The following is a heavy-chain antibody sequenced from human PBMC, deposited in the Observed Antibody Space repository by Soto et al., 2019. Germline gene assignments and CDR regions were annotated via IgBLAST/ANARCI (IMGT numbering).Heavy chain of an antibody. J-gene: IGHJ4*02. CDR2: SSATGAGR. Sequence: VQLLESGGGLVQPGGSLRLSGAASGFTFSSYGMTWVRQAPGKGLEWVSFSSATGAGRYYADSVKGRFTISRDNSKNTLYLQMTSLRADATAVYYCAKDRRAGGNYGFYSDFWGQGALVIVSS. V-gene: IGHV3-23*01. CDR3: AKDRRAGGNYGFYSDF. D-gene: IGHD1-7*01. CDR1: GFTFSSYG.